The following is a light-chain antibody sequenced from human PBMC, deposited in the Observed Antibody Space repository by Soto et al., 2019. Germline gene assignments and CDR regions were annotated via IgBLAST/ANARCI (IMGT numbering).Light chain of an antibody. J-gene: IGLJ1*01. Sequence: SVVRHARTESGSPGQTCTYSCSGSSSNIGSNYVYWYQQLPGTAPKLLIYRNNQRPSGVPDRFSGSKSGTSASLAISGLRSEDEADYYCAAWDDSLKGVFGTGTKVTVL. CDR3: AAWDDSLKGV. CDR1: SSNIGSNY. V-gene: IGLV1-47*01. CDR2: RNN.